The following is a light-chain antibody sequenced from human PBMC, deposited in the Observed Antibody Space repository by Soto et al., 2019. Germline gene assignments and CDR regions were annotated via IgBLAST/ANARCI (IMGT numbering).Light chain of an antibody. CDR2: KAS. J-gene: IGKJ1*01. CDR3: QHYNSYSEA. Sequence: DIQMTQSPSTLSASVGDRVTITCRASQTISSWLAWYQQKPGKAPKLLIYKASTLKSGVPSRFRGSGSGTEFTLTISRLQPDDFETYYCQHYNSYSEAFGQGTKVDIK. V-gene: IGKV1-5*03. CDR1: QTISSW.